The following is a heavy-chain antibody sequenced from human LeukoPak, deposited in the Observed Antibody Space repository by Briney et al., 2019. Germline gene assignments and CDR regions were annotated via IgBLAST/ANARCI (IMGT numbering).Heavy chain of an antibody. CDR3: ARALIRGGSGSCLTY. J-gene: IGHJ4*02. CDR2: ISHDGSKK. D-gene: IGHD3-10*01. V-gene: IGHV3-30*04. Sequence: GKSLRLSCATSGLTVSGYAMHWVRQAPGKGLEWVAIISHDGSKKDYADSVKGRFTISRDSSKNTVYLQMNSLRADDTDLYYCARALIRGGSGSCLTYWGQGTLVTVSS. CDR1: GLTVSGYA.